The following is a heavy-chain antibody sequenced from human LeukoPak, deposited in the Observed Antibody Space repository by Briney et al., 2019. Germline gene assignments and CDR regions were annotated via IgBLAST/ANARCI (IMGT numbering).Heavy chain of an antibody. Sequence: GGSLRLSCAGSAFTFRSYGMHWVRQAPGKGLEWVAYIRYDGSNKFYTVSVKGRFTISRDNSKNTLYLQMNSLRSEDTGVYYCANGGGAYDVIDYWGQGTLVTVSS. J-gene: IGHJ4*02. V-gene: IGHV3-30*02. CDR3: ANGGGAYDVIDY. CDR2: IRYDGSNK. CDR1: AFTFRSYG. D-gene: IGHD3-16*01.